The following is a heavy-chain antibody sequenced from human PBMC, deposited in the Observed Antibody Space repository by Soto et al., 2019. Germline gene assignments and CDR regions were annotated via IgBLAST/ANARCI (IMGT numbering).Heavy chain of an antibody. Sequence: ASVKVSCKASGYTFTSYAMHWVRQAPGQGLEWMGWINAGNGNTKYSQKFQGRVTITRDTSASTAYMELGSLRSEDTAVYYCARVKIFGVVIGWFDPWGQGTLVTVSS. D-gene: IGHD3-3*01. V-gene: IGHV1-3*01. J-gene: IGHJ5*02. CDR1: GYTFTSYA. CDR3: ARVKIFGVVIGWFDP. CDR2: INAGNGNT.